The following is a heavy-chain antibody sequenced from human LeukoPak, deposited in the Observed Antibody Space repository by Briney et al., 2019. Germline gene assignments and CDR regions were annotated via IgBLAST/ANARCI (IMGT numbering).Heavy chain of an antibody. CDR2: ISNDGNNK. Sequence: GMSLRPSCAASGVPFSTYGRHWVRQAPGKGLEWVAAISNDGNNKFYADSVKGRFTISRDNPKNTMNLQMNSLRAEDTAVYYCAKGGGVIGRSYYFDYWGQGTLVTVSS. D-gene: IGHD2-8*02. CDR3: AKGGGVIGRSYYFDY. CDR1: GVPFSTYG. V-gene: IGHV3-30*18. J-gene: IGHJ4*02.